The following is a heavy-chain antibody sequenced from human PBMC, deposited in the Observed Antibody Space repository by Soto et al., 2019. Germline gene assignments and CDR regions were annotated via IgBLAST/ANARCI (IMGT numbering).Heavy chain of an antibody. CDR3: ARHGYYDFWSGYLDDPKSYNWFDP. CDR2: IYYSGST. D-gene: IGHD3-3*01. V-gene: IGHV4-59*08. CDR1: GGSISSYY. J-gene: IGHJ5*02. Sequence: PSETLSLTCTVSGGSISSYYWSWIRQPPGKGLEWIGYIYYSGSTNYNPSLKSRVTISVDTSKNQFSLKLSSVTAADTAVYYCARHGYYDFWSGYLDDPKSYNWFDPWGQGTLVTVSS.